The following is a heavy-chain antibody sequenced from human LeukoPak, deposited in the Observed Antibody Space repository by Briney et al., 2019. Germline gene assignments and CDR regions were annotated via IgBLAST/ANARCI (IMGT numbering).Heavy chain of an antibody. V-gene: IGHV1-69*13. CDR2: IIPIFGTA. J-gene: IGHJ6*02. CDR3: ARDIVVVSGPDYYYYYGMDV. Sequence: SVKVSCKASGGTFSSYAISWVRQAPGQGLEWMGGIIPIFGTANYAQKFQGRVTITADESTSTAYMELSSLRSEDTAVYYCARDIVVVSGPDYYYYYGMDVWGQGTTVTVSS. CDR1: GGTFSSYA. D-gene: IGHD2-21*01.